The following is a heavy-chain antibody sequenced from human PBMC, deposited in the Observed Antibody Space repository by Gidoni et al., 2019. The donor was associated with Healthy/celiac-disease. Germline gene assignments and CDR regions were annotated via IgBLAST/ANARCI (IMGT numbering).Heavy chain of an antibody. D-gene: IGHD1-26*01. J-gene: IGHJ4*02. Sequence: QVQLQQWGAGLLKPSETLSLTCAVYGGSFSGYYWSWIRQPPGKGLEWIGEINHSGSTNYNPSLKSRVTISVDTSKNQFSLKLSSVTAADTAVYYCARGSQGGIVGAIPYFDYWGQGTLVTVSS. CDR1: GGSFSGYY. CDR2: INHSGST. V-gene: IGHV4-34*01. CDR3: ARGSQGGIVGAIPYFDY.